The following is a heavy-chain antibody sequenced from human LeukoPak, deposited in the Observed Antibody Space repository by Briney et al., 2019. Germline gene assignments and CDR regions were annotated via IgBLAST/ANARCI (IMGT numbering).Heavy chain of an antibody. CDR2: IYSGGST. V-gene: IGHV3-53*01. CDR1: GFTVSSNY. D-gene: IGHD4-11*01. CDR3: ARGREVDYKLFDY. Sequence: GGSLRLSCAASGFTVSSNYMSWVRQAPGKGLEWVSVIYSGGSTYYADSVEGRFTISRDNSKNTLYLQMNSLRAEDTAVYYCARGREVDYKLFDYWGQGTLVTVSS. J-gene: IGHJ4*02.